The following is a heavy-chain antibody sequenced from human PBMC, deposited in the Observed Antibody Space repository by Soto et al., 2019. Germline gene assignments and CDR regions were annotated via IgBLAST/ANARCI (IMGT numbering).Heavy chain of an antibody. CDR1: GDSVSSNSAS. V-gene: IGHV6-1*01. CDR2: AYYRSKWYN. Sequence: SQTLSLTCAISGDSVSSNSASWNWIRPSPSRGLEWLGRAYYRSKWYNDYAVSVKSRITINPGTSKNQFSLQLNSVTPEDTAVYYCAREETAVADYYYGMDVWGQGTTVTVSS. D-gene: IGHD6-19*01. CDR3: AREETAVADYYYGMDV. J-gene: IGHJ6*02.